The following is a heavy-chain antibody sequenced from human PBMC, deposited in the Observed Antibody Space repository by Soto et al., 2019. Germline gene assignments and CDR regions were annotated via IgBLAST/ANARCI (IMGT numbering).Heavy chain of an antibody. V-gene: IGHV3-15*07. Sequence: GGSLRLSCAASGFTFSNAWMNWVRQAPGKGLEWVGRIKSKTDGGTTDYAAPVKGRFTISRDDSKNTLYLQMNSLKTEDTAVYYCTTGHLRYYDFWSGYSDPYYYYGMDVWGKGTTVTVSS. CDR1: GFTFSNAW. CDR3: TTGHLRYYDFWSGYSDPYYYYGMDV. J-gene: IGHJ6*04. CDR2: IKSKTDGGTT. D-gene: IGHD3-3*01.